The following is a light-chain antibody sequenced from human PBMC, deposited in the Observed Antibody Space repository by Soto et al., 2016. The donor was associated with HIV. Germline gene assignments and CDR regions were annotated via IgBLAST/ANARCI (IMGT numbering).Light chain of an antibody. CDR3: QQYSHYWWT. V-gene: IGKV1-5*03. CDR1: QSISTW. Sequence: DIQMTQSPSTLSASVGDRVTITCRASQSISTWLAWFQQKPGKAPKLLIYKASNLESGVPSRFGGSGSGTEFNLTVSSLQPDDFATYYCQQYSHYWWTFGHGTKVEIK. CDR2: KAS. J-gene: IGKJ1*01.